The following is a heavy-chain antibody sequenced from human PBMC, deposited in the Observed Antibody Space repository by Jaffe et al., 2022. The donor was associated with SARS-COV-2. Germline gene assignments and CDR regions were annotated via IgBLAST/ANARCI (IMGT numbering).Heavy chain of an antibody. CDR2: IYYSGST. V-gene: IGHV4-39*01. J-gene: IGHJ4*02. Sequence: QLQLQESGPGLVKPSETLSLTCTVSGGSISSSSYYWGWIRQPPGKGLEWIGSIYYSGSTYYNPSLKSRVTISVDTSKNQFSLKLSSVTAADTAVYYCATQGPPDPYYFDYWGQGTLVTVSS. CDR3: ATQGPPDPYYFDY. CDR1: GGSISSSSYY.